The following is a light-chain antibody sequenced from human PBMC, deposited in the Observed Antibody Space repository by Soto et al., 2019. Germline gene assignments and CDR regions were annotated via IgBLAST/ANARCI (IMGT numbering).Light chain of an antibody. J-gene: IGLJ2*01. CDR1: TGGVTTDHF. V-gene: IGLV7-46*01. CDR2: DTS. Sequence: QAVVTQEPSLSVSPGGTVTLTCGSSTGGVTTDHFPYWIQQKSGQAPRTLISDTSDKHSWPPARFSGFLLGDKAALTLSGAQPEDEADYYCLLSLGGALVFGGGTKLTVL. CDR3: LLSLGGALV.